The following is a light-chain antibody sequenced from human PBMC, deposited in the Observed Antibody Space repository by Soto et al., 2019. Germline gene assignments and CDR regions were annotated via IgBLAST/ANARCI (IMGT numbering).Light chain of an antibody. V-gene: IGKV3-11*01. CDR3: QQRSNWPT. CDR2: DAS. Sequence: EIVLTQSASTLSWSPGERATLSCRASQSVSSYLAWYQQKPGQAPRLLIYDASNRATGIPARFSGSASGTDSTLTISSLEPEDFAVYYCQQRSNWPTFGQGTKVDIK. J-gene: IGKJ1*01. CDR1: QSVSSY.